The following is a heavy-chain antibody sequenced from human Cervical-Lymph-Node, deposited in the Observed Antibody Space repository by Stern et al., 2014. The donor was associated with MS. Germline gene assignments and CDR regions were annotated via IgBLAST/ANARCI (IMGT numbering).Heavy chain of an antibody. D-gene: IGHD1-26*01. CDR1: GYIFTSDD. Sequence: VQLVQSGAEVKKPGASVKVSCEASGYIFTSDDINWVRQASGKGLEWMAWINPDSGDTGYAQKFQGRVTLTRDTSINTAYMEMTSLTSDDTAVYYCTKAWESWGQGTLITVSS. CDR3: TKAWES. CDR2: INPDSGDT. J-gene: IGHJ5*02. V-gene: IGHV1-8*01.